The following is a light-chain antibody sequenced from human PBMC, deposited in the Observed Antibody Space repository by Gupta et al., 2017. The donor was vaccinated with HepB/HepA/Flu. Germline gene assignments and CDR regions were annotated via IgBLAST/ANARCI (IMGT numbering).Light chain of an antibody. Sequence: DIQMTQSPSSLSASVGDRVTITCQASQDISNYLNWYQQKPGQAPKLLIYDASNVETGVPSRFSGSGSGTDFTFTISSLQPEDIATYYCHQEGNLPFTFGGGTKVEIK. J-gene: IGKJ4*01. V-gene: IGKV1-33*01. CDR3: HQEGNLPFT. CDR2: DAS. CDR1: QDISNY.